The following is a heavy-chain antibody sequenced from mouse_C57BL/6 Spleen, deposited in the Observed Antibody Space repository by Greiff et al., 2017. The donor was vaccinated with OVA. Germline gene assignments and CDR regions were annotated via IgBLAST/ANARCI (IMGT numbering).Heavy chain of an antibody. CDR1: GFTFSSYG. J-gene: IGHJ4*01. CDR2: ISSGGDYT. CDR3: TRADYYGTDAMDY. V-gene: IGHV5-9-1*02. Sequence: EVHLVESGEGLVKPGGSLKLSCAASGFTFSSYGMSWVRQTPEKRLEWVAYISSGGDYTYYADTVKGRFTISRDNARNTLYLQMSSLKSEDTAMYYCTRADYYGTDAMDYWGQGTSVTVSS. D-gene: IGHD1-1*01.